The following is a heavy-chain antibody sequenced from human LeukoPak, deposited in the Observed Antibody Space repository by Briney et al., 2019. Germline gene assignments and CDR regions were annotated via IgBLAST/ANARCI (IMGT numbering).Heavy chain of an antibody. CDR3: AKDNGGGGFDY. Sequence: GGSLRLSCAGSGFVFSSFWMHWVRQAPGEGLEWVADIKEDGSEKYYMDSEKGRFTISRDNAKNSLYLQMNSLKAEDTAVYYCAKDNGGGGFDYWGQGTLVTVSS. D-gene: IGHD3-16*01. J-gene: IGHJ4*02. CDR2: IKEDGSEK. V-gene: IGHV3-7*03. CDR1: GFVFSSFW.